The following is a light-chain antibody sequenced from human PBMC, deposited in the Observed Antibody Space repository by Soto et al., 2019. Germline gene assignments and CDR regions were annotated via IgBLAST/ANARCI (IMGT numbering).Light chain of an antibody. V-gene: IGLV2-14*03. Sequence: QSVLTQPASVSGSPGQSITISCTGTSSDVGASDSVSWYQQHAGKAPQLVIYNVDRRPSGISDRFSGSKAGNTASLTISGLQAEDEADYYCYSYRSSTISSHVLGSGTKVTV. CDR2: NVD. CDR1: SSDVGASDS. CDR3: YSYRSSTISSHV. J-gene: IGLJ1*01.